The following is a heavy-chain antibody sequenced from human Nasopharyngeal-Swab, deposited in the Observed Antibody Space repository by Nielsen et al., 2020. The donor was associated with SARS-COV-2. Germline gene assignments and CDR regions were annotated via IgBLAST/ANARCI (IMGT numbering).Heavy chain of an antibody. J-gene: IGHJ6*02. V-gene: IGHV3-48*02. CDR1: GFTFSSYS. CDR3: ARLENYPRQLAGFYFYYYGMDV. Sequence: GGSLRLSCAASGFTFSSYSMNWVRQAPGKGLEWVSYISSSSSTIYYADSVKGRFTISSDNAKNSLYLQMNSLRDEDTAVYYCARLENYPRQLAGFYFYYYGMDVWGQGTTVTVSS. D-gene: IGHD6-6*01. CDR2: ISSSSSTI.